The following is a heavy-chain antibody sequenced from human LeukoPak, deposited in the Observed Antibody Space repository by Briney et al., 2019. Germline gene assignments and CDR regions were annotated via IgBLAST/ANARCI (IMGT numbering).Heavy chain of an antibody. J-gene: IGHJ4*02. Sequence: GASVKVSCKASGYTFTSYALHWVRQAPGQRLEWMGWINPGNGNIRYSQKFQGRVTFTGDTSASTAYMELTSLRSEDTAVYYCAREAVTTLRYFDYWGQGTLVTVSS. CDR3: AREAVTTLRYFDY. CDR2: INPGNGNI. D-gene: IGHD4-17*01. CDR1: GYTFTSYA. V-gene: IGHV1-3*01.